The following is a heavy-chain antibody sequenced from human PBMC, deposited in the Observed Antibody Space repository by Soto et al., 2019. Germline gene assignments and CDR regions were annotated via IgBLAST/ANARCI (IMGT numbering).Heavy chain of an antibody. CDR3: AMTDLDYYYGMDV. CDR1: GGSISSSSDY. V-gene: IGHV4-39*01. Sequence: PSETLSLTCTVSGGSISSSSDYWGWIRQPPGKGLEWIGSIYYSGSTYYNPSLKSRVTISVDTSKNQFSLKLSSVTAADTAVYYCAMTDLDYYYGMDVWGQGTTVTVSS. J-gene: IGHJ6*02. CDR2: IYYSGST.